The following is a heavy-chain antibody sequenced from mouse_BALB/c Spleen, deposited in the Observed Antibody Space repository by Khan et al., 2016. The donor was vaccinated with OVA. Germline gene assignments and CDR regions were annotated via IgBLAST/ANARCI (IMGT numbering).Heavy chain of an antibody. Sequence: EVELVESGGGLVQPGGSRKLSCAASGFTFSDYGMAWDRQAPGKGPEWVAFVSSLAYNFYYADTVTGRFTISRENAKNTLYLEMSSLRSEDTAMYYCARGGKGGFAYWGQGTLVTVSA. CDR2: VSSLAYNF. CDR3: ARGGKGGFAY. CDR1: GFTFSDYG. J-gene: IGHJ3*01. V-gene: IGHV5-15*02.